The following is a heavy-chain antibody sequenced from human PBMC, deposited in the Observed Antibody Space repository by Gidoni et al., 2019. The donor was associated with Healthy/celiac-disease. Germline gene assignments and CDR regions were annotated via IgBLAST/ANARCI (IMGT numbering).Heavy chain of an antibody. CDR2: IIPILGIA. CDR3: AREGVKDSSGYYLAAFDI. V-gene: IGHV1-69*09. J-gene: IGHJ3*02. D-gene: IGHD3-22*01. Sequence: QVQLVQSGAEVKKPGSSVKVSCKASGGTFSSYALSWVRQSPGQGLEWMGRIIPILGIANYAQKCQGRVTITADKSTSTAYMELSSLRSEDTAVYYCAREGVKDSSGYYLAAFDIWGQGTMVTVSS. CDR1: GGTFSSYA.